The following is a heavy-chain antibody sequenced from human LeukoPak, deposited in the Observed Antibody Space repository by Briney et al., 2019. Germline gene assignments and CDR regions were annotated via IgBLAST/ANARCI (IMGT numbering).Heavy chain of an antibody. J-gene: IGHJ4*02. Sequence: GGSLRLSCAASGFTFSSYAMSWVRQAPGKGLEWVSAISGSGGSTYYADSVKGRFTLSRDNSRDTLYLQMNSLRAEDTAVYYCAKGYYDYVWGSYYFDYWGQGTLVTVSS. CDR1: GFTFSSYA. CDR3: AKGYYDYVWGSYYFDY. D-gene: IGHD3-16*01. V-gene: IGHV3-23*01. CDR2: ISGSGGST.